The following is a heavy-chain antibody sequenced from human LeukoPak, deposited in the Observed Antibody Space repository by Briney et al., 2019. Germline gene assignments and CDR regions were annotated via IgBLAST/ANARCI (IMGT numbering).Heavy chain of an antibody. Sequence: ASVTVSCKASGYTFTSYDINWGRPATGQGLEWMGWMNPNSGNTGYSQKFQGRVTMTRNTSISTAYMELSSLRSEDTAVYYCARDRIAYCGGDCYGFDYWGQGTLVTVSS. V-gene: IGHV1-8*01. J-gene: IGHJ4*02. CDR3: ARDRIAYCGGDCYGFDY. D-gene: IGHD2-21*02. CDR2: MNPNSGNT. CDR1: GYTFTSYD.